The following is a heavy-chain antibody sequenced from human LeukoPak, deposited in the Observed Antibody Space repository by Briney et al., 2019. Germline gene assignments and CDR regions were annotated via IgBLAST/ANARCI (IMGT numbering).Heavy chain of an antibody. CDR2: NSGSGGST. J-gene: IGHJ4*02. V-gene: IGHV3-23*01. CDR3: AKGGPDDY. D-gene: IGHD1-14*01. CDR1: GFTFSSYV. Sequence: GGSLRLSCAASGFTFSSYVMSWVRQAPGKGLEWVSSNSGSGGSTHYADSVKGRFTISRDNSKNTLYLQMNSLRADDTAVYYCAKGGPDDYWGQGTLVTVSS.